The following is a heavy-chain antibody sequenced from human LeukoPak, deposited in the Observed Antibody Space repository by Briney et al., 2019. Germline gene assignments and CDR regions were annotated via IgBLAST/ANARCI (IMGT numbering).Heavy chain of an antibody. CDR1: GFTFNNYA. Sequence: GGSLRLSCAASGFTFNNYAMSWVRQAPGKGLEWVSVISGSGGSTYYADSVKGRFTISRDNSKNTLYLQMNSLRAEETAVYYCAKDRGVIVPAGMATWGQGTLVTVSS. V-gene: IGHV3-23*01. D-gene: IGHD2-2*01. CDR3: AKDRGVIVPAGMAT. CDR2: ISGSGGST. J-gene: IGHJ5*02.